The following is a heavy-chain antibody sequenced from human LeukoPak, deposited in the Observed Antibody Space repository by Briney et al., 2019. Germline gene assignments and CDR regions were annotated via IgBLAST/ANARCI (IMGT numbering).Heavy chain of an antibody. D-gene: IGHD3-3*01. V-gene: IGHV3-21*01. J-gene: IGHJ4*02. Sequence: GGSLRLSCTASGFTFSIYSMNWVRQAPGKGLEWVSSISSSSTYIFYADSVKGRFTISRDNSKDTLYLQMNSLIPEDTALYYCAKPQEADLWVPDYWGQGTLVTVSS. CDR2: ISSSSTYI. CDR3: AKPQEADLWVPDY. CDR1: GFTFSIYS.